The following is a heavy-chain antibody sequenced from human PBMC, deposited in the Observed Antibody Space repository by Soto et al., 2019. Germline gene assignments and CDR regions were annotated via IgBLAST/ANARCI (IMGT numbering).Heavy chain of an antibody. J-gene: IGHJ5*02. V-gene: IGHV3-23*01. Sequence: EVQLLESGGGSVQPGGSLRLSCAVSGFTFSSYAMYWVRQAPGKGLEWVSGIVGTGGSTYYADSVRGRCTISRENSKNTLYLQMNSVRAEDTAVYYCAKDRVNTVTTFHNWFDPWGQGTLVTVSS. CDR3: AKDRVNTVTTFHNWFDP. D-gene: IGHD4-17*01. CDR1: GFTFSSYA. CDR2: IVGTGGST.